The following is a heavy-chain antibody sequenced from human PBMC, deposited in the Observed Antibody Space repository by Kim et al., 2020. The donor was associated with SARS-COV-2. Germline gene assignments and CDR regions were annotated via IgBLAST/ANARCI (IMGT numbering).Heavy chain of an antibody. J-gene: IGHJ4*02. D-gene: IGHD1-26*01. Sequence: SETLSLTCTVSGGSVSSGSYYWSWIRQPPGKGLEWIGYIYYSGSTNYNPSLKSRVTISVDTSKNQFSLKLSSVTAADTAVYYCARVLRELLEIDYWGQGTLVTVSS. CDR2: IYYSGST. V-gene: IGHV4-61*01. CDR1: GGSVSSGSYY. CDR3: ARVLRELLEIDY.